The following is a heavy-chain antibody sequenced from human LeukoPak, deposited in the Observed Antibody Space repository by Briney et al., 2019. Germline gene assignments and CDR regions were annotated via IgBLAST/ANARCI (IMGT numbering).Heavy chain of an antibody. J-gene: IGHJ4*02. CDR2: ISSSSSYI. V-gene: IGHV3-11*03. Sequence: PGGPLRLSCAASGFTFSDYYMSWIRQAPGKGLEWVSYISSSSSYINYADSVKGRFTTSRDNAKNSLYLQMNSLRVEDTAVYYCARLRGYSGFDLDYWGQGTLVTVSS. CDR3: ARLRGYSGFDLDY. CDR1: GFTFSDYY. D-gene: IGHD5-12*01.